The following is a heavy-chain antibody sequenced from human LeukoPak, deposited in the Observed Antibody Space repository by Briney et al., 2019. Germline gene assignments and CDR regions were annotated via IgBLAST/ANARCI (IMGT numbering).Heavy chain of an antibody. CDR3: AKVGLTVTTILDYFGY. D-gene: IGHD4-11*01. J-gene: IGHJ4*02. CDR2: ISYDGSNN. Sequence: QAGGSLRLSCAASGFTFSSYGMHWVRQAPGKGLEWVAVISYDGSNNYYADSVKGRFTISRDNSKNTLFLQMNSLRAEDTAVYYCAKVGLTVTTILDYFGYWGQGTLVTVSS. V-gene: IGHV3-30*18. CDR1: GFTFSSYG.